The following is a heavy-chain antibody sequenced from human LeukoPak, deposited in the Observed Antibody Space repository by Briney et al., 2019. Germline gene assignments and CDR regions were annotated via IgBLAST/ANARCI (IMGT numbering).Heavy chain of an antibody. CDR2: IKQDRSEK. Sequence: GGSLRLSCAASGFTFSCYWMSWVRQAPGKGLEWVANIKQDRSEKYYVDSVKGRFTISRDNGKNSLYLQMNSLRDDDTAVFYCARIGYSSSSMDYWGQGTPVTVSS. D-gene: IGHD2-15*01. V-gene: IGHV3-7*01. CDR3: ARIGYSSSSMDY. J-gene: IGHJ4*02. CDR1: GFTFSCYW.